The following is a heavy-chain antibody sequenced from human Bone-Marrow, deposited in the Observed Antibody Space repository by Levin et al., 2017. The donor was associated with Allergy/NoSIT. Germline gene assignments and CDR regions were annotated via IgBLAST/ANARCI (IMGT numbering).Heavy chain of an antibody. CDR1: GFIFSDYY. J-gene: IGHJ4*02. V-gene: IGHV3-11*01. CDR2: ISSRDSTI. D-gene: IGHD3-10*01. CDR3: ARDHHYYSGSGSPYFFTY. Sequence: SGGSLRLSCAASGFIFSDYYMNWIRQAPGKGLEWVSYISSRDSTIYYADSVKGRFTISRDNAKNSLYLQMNSLRAEDTAVYYCARDHHYYSGSGSPYFFTYWGQGTLVTVSS.